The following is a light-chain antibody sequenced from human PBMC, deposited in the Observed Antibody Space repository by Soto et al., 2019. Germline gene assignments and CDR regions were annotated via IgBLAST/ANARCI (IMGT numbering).Light chain of an antibody. CDR1: QSVSSY. Sequence: EIVLTQSPATLSLSPGERATLSCRASQSVSSYLAWYQQKPGQAPRLLIYDASNRATGIPARFSGSGSGTDVTLTISSLEPEDFAVYYCHQRSNWPPDKYTFGHGTKLEI. CDR2: DAS. J-gene: IGKJ2*01. CDR3: HQRSNWPPDKYT. V-gene: IGKV3-11*01.